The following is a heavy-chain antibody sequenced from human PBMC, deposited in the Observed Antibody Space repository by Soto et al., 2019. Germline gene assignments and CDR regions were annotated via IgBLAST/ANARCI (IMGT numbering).Heavy chain of an antibody. V-gene: IGHV4-4*02. Sequence: QVHLQESGPGLVEPSETLSLTCAVSGVSVSETYWWSWVRQPPGKGLEWIGEISHRGTPHYNASLWSRASMSTDTSRNQISLTLMSVTAADSASYFCARHVGVSGTRGFDYWGQGTLVTVSS. J-gene: IGHJ4*02. CDR1: GVSVSETYW. D-gene: IGHD6-13*01. CDR3: ARHVGVSGTRGFDY. CDR2: ISHRGTP.